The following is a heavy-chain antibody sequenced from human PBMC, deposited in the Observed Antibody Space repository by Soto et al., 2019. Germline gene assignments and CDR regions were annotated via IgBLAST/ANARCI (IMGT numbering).Heavy chain of an antibody. D-gene: IGHD5-18*01. CDR2: ISYDGSNK. CDR1: GFTFSSYG. J-gene: IGHJ4*02. CDR3: ATLHGYSYGYFTDY. Sequence: ESGGGVVQPGRSLRLSCAASGFTFSSYGMHWVRQAPGKGLEWVAVISYDGSNKYYADSVKGRFTISRDNSKNTLYLQMNSLRAEDTAVYYCATLHGYSYGYFTDYWGQGTLVTVSS. V-gene: IGHV3-30*03.